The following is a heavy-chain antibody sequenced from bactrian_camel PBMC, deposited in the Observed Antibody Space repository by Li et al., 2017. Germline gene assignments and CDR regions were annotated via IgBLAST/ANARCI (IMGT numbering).Heavy chain of an antibody. D-gene: IGHD2*01. CDR1: GFTFSSYW. CDR2: RIDRAGYT. J-gene: IGHJ4*01. CDR3: LGAWLVGMNG. Sequence: VQPGGSLRLSCAASGFTFSSYWMCWVRQAPGKEREGIARIDRAGYTSYADSVKGRFTISQDNAKNTLYLQLNSLKTEDTAVYYCLGAWLVGMNGWSQGTQVTVS. V-gene: IGHV3S26*01.